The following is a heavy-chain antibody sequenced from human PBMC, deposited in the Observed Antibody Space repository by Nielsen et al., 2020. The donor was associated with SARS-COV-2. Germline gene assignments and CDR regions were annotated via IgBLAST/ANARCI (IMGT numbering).Heavy chain of an antibody. J-gene: IGHJ6*03. CDR1: GDSVSSSSAA. CDR3: ARARGAYGDYYYYYTDV. V-gene: IGHV6-1*01. Sequence: SQTLSLTCAISGDSVSSSSAAWNWIRQSPSRGLEWLGGTYYRSKWYNDYAVSVKSRITINPDTSKNQFSLHLNSVTPEDTAVYYCARARGAYGDYYYYYTDVWGKGSTVTVSS. D-gene: IGHD4-17*01. CDR2: TYYRSKWYN.